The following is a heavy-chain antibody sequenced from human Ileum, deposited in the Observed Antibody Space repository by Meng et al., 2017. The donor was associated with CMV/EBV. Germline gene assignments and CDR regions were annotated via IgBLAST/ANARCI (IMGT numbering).Heavy chain of an antibody. CDR1: GGSIRSSPYY. J-gene: IGHJ5*02. Sequence: SETLSLTCTVSGGSIRSSPYYWAWICLPPGRGLEWITSIYNSVTTFYNPSLKSRVTITVDTSKNHPSLNLSSVTAADTAVYYCTRRIKTWFDPWGQGTLVTVSS. D-gene: IGHD2/OR15-2a*01. CDR3: TRRIKTWFDP. V-gene: IGHV4-39*01. CDR2: IYNSVTT.